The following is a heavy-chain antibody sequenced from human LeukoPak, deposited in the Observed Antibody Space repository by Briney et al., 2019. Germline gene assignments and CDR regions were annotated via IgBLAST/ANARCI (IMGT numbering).Heavy chain of an antibody. CDR2: IYTSGST. Sequence: SETLSLTCNVSGGSISNYYWSWIRQPAGKGLEWIGRIYTSGSTNYNPSLKSRVTMSVDTSKNQFTLNLSSVTAADTAVYYCARGSGYSYGYSLDYWGQGTLVTVSS. J-gene: IGHJ4*02. CDR3: ARGSGYSYGYSLDY. CDR1: GGSISNYY. V-gene: IGHV4-4*07. D-gene: IGHD5-12*01.